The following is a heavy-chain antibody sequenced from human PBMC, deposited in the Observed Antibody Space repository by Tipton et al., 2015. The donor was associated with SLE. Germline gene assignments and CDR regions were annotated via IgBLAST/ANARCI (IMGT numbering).Heavy chain of an antibody. V-gene: IGHV3-43*01. Sequence: GSLRLSCAASGFTFDDYTMHWVRQAPGKGLEWVSLVSWDGTITFYADSVKGRFTMSRDNSKNSLSLQMNSLRTEDTALYYCVKDNRRHLDHWGPGTLVTVSS. J-gene: IGHJ4*02. CDR3: VKDNRRHLDH. CDR1: GFTFDDYT. CDR2: VSWDGTIT.